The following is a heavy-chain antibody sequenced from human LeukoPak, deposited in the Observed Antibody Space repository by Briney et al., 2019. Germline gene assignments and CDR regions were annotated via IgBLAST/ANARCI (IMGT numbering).Heavy chain of an antibody. Sequence: GGSLRLSCAASGFTFSSYAVSWVRQAPGKGLEWVSAISGSGGSTYYADSVKGRFTISRDNSKNTLYLQMNSLGAEDTAVYYCAKGGAARGIYYYYYMDVWGKGTTVTVSS. J-gene: IGHJ6*03. D-gene: IGHD6-6*01. CDR1: GFTFSSYA. CDR3: AKGGAARGIYYYYYMDV. V-gene: IGHV3-23*01. CDR2: ISGSGGST.